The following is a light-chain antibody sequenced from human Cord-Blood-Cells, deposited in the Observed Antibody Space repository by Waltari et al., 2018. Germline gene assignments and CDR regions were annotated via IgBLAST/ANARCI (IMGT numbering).Light chain of an antibody. Sequence: EIVLTQSPATLSLSPGERATLSCRASQSVSSYLAWYQQKPGQPPRLLIYDASNRATGIPARFSGSGSGTDFTLTISSLEPEDFAVYYCQQRSNWPPLTFGGVTKVEIK. CDR2: DAS. J-gene: IGKJ4*01. CDR3: QQRSNWPPLT. V-gene: IGKV3-11*01. CDR1: QSVSSY.